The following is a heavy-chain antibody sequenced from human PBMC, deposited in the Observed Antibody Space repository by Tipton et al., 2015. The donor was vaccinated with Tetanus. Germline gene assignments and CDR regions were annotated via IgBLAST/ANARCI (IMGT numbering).Heavy chain of an antibody. Sequence: GSLRLSCTVSGASITTYHWSWLRQTPGRGLEWVANIKQDGSAKYYVDSVKGRFTISRDNAKNSLYLQMNSLRAEDTAVYYCARDSTYLFDYWGQGTLVTVSS. CDR1: GASITTYH. V-gene: IGHV3-7*01. D-gene: IGHD2-2*01. CDR3: ARDSTYLFDY. CDR2: IKQDGSAK. J-gene: IGHJ4*02.